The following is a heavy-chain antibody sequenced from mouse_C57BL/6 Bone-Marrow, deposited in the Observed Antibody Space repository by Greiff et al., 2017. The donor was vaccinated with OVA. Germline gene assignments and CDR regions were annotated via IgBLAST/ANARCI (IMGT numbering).Heavy chain of an antibody. D-gene: IGHD1-1*01. CDR2: IYPGSGNT. CDR1: GYTFTDYY. J-gene: IGHJ3*01. V-gene: IGHV1-76*01. Sequence: QVQLQQSGAELVRPGASVKLSCKASGYTFTDYYINWVKQRPGQGLEWIARIYPGSGNTYYNEKFKGKATLTAEKSSSNAYMHLTSLTSEDSAVYFCASPHYYSSSSFAYGGQGTLVTVSA. CDR3: ASPHYYSSSSFAY.